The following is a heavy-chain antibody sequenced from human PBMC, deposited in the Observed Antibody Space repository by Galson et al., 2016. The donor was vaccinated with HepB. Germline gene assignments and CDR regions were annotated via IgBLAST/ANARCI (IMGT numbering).Heavy chain of an antibody. J-gene: IGHJ3*02. CDR3: ARPHFEGFQEDAFDI. CDR1: GYSFSTYW. V-gene: IGHV5-51*03. CDR2: IYPDDSDT. Sequence: QSGAEVTKPGESLKISCKGFGYSFSTYWIGWVRQMPGKGLEWMGIIYPDDSDTTYSPSFQGQVIISVDKSISTAYLQWNSLKASDTAMYYCARPHFEGFQEDAFDIWGQGTLVTVSS. D-gene: IGHD3-10*01.